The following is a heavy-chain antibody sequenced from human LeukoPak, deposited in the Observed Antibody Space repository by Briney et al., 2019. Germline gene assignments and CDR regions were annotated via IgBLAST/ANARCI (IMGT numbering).Heavy chain of an antibody. CDR1: GFTFSSYA. V-gene: IGHV3-64*01. CDR2: ISSNGGST. CDR3: ARDVLDSSGYTDY. Sequence: GGSLRLSCAASGFTFSSYAMHWVRQAPGKGLEYVSAISSNGGSTYYANSVKGRFTISKDNSKNTLYLQMGSLGAEDMAVYYCARDVLDSSGYTDYWGQGTLVTVSS. J-gene: IGHJ4*02. D-gene: IGHD3-22*01.